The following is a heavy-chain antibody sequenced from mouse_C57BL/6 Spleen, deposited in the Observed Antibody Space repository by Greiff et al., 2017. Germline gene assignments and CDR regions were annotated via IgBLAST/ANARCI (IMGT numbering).Heavy chain of an antibody. Sequence: QVQLQQSGPELVKPGASVKISCKASGYAFSSSWMNWVKQRPGKGLEWIGRIYPGDGDTNYNGKFKGKATLTADKSSSTAYMQLSSLTSEDSAVYFCAGSRVVIGTTTGDYYAMDYWGQGTSVTVSS. D-gene: IGHD2-5*01. CDR1: GYAFSSSW. V-gene: IGHV1-82*01. J-gene: IGHJ4*01. CDR2: IYPGDGDT. CDR3: AGSRVVIGTTTGDYYAMDY.